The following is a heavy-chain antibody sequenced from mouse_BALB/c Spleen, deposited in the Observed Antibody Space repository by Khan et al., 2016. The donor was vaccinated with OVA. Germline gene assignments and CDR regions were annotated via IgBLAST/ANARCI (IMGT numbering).Heavy chain of an antibody. V-gene: IGHV3-6*02. CDR1: GYSITSGYY. CDR3: ASKSYGKGAY. J-gene: IGHJ3*01. CDR2: ISYDGST. D-gene: IGHD2-1*01. Sequence: EVQLQESGPGLVKPSQSLSLTCSVTGYSITSGYYWSWIRQFPGNRLEWMGYISYDGSTNYNPSLKNRISITRDTSKKQSFLQLNSVTTEDTATYYCASKSYGKGAYWGQGTLVTVSA.